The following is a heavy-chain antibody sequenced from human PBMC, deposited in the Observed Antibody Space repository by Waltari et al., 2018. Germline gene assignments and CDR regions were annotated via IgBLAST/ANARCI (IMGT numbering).Heavy chain of an antibody. CDR3: ARGRFLEWLPMFEHYYFGMDV. D-gene: IGHD3-3*01. V-gene: IGHV3-30-3*01. Sequence: QVQLLESGGGVVQPGRALPLSCTVSGFLFGSYALHWVRQTPGRGLEWVAFISYDGAIKYYAASVKGRFTISRDTPKNTLFLQMSSLRPEDTAVYYCARGRFLEWLPMFEHYYFGMDVWGQGTTVTVSS. CDR1: GFLFGSYA. J-gene: IGHJ6*02. CDR2: ISYDGAIK.